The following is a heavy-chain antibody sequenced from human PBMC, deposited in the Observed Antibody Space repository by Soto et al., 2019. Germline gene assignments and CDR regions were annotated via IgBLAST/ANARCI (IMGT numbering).Heavy chain of an antibody. D-gene: IGHD5-12*01. CDR1: GGTFSTSA. V-gene: IGHV1-69*12. J-gene: IGHJ6*02. CDR3: AKDKDRLQLGGNYYYILDV. Sequence: QVQLEQSGAEVKKPGSSVKVSCKASGGTFSTSAISWVRQAPGQGLEWMGGIMPVFPTPDYAQKCQGRVTITADESTTTAYLELSGLRSDDTAVYYCAKDKDRLQLGGNYYYILDVWGQGTTVTVSS. CDR2: IMPVFPTP.